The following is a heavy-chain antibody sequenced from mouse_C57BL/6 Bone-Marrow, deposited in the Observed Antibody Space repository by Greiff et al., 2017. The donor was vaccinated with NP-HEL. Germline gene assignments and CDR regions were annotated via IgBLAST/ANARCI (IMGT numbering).Heavy chain of an antibody. V-gene: IGHV1-82*01. CDR2: LYPVDGST. D-gene: IGHD1-1*01. CDR3: ASALYYYGRSWAWFAY. CDR1: GYAFSSSW. Sequence: VQLQESGPELVKPGASVKISCKASGYAFSSSWVNWVKQRPGQGLAWIGRLYPVDGSTTYNGKFQCKAILTADKSSSTAYMQLSSLTSEDSAVYFCASALYYYGRSWAWFAYWGQGTLVTVSA. J-gene: IGHJ3*01.